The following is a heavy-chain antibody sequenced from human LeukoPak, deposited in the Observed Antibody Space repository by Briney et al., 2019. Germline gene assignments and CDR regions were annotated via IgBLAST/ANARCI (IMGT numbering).Heavy chain of an antibody. Sequence: GASVKVSCKVSGYALSESSIHWVRQTPGEGFEWMGGFDPEYVETTYAQKFRGRVTMTEDTSTDTAYMELINLRSDDTAVYYCARKAGRTLDAFDIWGQGTMVTVSS. J-gene: IGHJ3*02. CDR3: ARKAGRTLDAFDI. CDR2: FDPEYVET. CDR1: GYALSESS. D-gene: IGHD2-2*01. V-gene: IGHV1-24*01.